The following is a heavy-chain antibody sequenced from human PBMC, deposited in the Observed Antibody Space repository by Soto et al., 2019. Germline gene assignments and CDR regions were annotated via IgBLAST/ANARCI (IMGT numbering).Heavy chain of an antibody. V-gene: IGHV4-34*01. J-gene: IGHJ4*02. Sequence: SETLSLTCGVSGGSFSGYYWSWIRHPPGEGLEWIGEINDSGSANYNPSLTGRVTISLDTSKNQFSLKLNSVTAADTAVYYCARVEYYFGSGRYDFWGQGTQVTVSS. D-gene: IGHD3-10*01. CDR3: ARVEYYFGSGRYDF. CDR1: GGSFSGYY. CDR2: INDSGSA.